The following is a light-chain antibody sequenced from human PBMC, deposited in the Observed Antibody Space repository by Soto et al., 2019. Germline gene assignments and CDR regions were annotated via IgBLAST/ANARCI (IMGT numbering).Light chain of an antibody. V-gene: IGKV3-15*01. CDR1: QSVTDN. J-gene: IGKJ1*01. Sequence: EIVMTQSPATLAVSPGERATLSGRASQSVTDNVAWYQQKPGQAPRLLIYGASTRYTGVPARFSGGGSETEFTLTISSLQSEDFAVYYCQQYKDWPRTFGQGTKVEIK. CDR3: QQYKDWPRT. CDR2: GAS.